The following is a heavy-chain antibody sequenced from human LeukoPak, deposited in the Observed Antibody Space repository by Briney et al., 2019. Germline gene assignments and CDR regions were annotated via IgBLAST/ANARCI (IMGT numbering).Heavy chain of an antibody. J-gene: IGHJ4*02. D-gene: IGHD3-10*01. CDR2: ISSSSSYT. CDR3: AREGDSMVRGVIKTSPLDY. CDR1: GFTFSSYS. V-gene: IGHV3-21*05. Sequence: GGSLRLSCAASGFTFSSYSMNWVRQAPGKGLEWVSYISSSSSYTNYADSVKGRFTISRDNAKNSLYLQMNSLRAEDTAVYYCAREGDSMVRGVIKTSPLDYWGQGTLVTVSS.